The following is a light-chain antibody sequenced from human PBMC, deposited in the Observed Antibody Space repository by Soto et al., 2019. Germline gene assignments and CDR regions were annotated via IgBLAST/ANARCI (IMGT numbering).Light chain of an antibody. CDR1: SSDVGNYNF. CDR2: DVS. V-gene: IGLV2-11*01. Sequence: QSVLTQPRSMSESPGQSVTISCTGTSSDVGNYNFVSWYQQHPGKAPKLLIYDVSKRPSGVPDRFSGSKSGYTASLTISGLQAEDEADYYCCSYAGSYSYVFGTGTKLTVL. CDR3: CSYAGSYSYV. J-gene: IGLJ1*01.